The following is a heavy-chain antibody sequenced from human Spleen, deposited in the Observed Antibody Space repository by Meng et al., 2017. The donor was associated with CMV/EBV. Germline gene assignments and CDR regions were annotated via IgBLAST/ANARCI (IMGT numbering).Heavy chain of an antibody. Sequence: GESLKISCAASGYTFTGYYIHWVRQAPGQGLEWMGWMNPNSGGTNQAQKFQGRVTMTRDTSISTAYMELSRLRFDDTAVYYCARSSIEVPGSTDYWGQGTSVTVSS. CDR2: MNPNSGGT. CDR3: ARSSIEVPGSTDY. V-gene: IGHV1-2*02. D-gene: IGHD6-19*01. CDR1: GYTFTGYY. J-gene: IGHJ4*02.